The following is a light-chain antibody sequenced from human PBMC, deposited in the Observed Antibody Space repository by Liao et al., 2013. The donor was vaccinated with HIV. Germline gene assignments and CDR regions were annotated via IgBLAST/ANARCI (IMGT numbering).Light chain of an antibody. CDR1: ALPKQY. Sequence: SYELTQPPSVSVSPGQTARITCSGDALPKQYAYWYQQKPGQSPVLVVYDDTKRPSGIPGRFSGSNSGNTATLTISGTQAMDEADYYCQAWDSSTAFVFGTGTKVTVL. J-gene: IGLJ1*01. CDR2: DDT. V-gene: IGLV3-1*01. CDR3: QAWDSSTAFV.